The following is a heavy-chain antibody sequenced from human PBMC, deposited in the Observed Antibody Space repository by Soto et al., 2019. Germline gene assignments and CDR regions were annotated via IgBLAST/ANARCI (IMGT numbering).Heavy chain of an antibody. CDR2: IYPGDSDT. Sequence: PGESLKISCNGFGYTFTNYWICWVRQMPGKGPEWMGIIYPGDSDTKYNPSFQGQVTISADKSITTTYLQWSSLKASDTAIYYCAASIFYYGMDVWGQGTTVTVSS. CDR1: GYTFTNYW. J-gene: IGHJ6*02. CDR3: AASIFYYGMDV. V-gene: IGHV5-51*01.